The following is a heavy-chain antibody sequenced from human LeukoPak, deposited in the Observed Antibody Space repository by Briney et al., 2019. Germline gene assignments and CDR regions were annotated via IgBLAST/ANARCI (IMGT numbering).Heavy chain of an antibody. J-gene: IGHJ6*02. V-gene: IGHV3-30-3*01. D-gene: IGHD3-10*01. Sequence: GGSLRLSCAASGFTFSSYAMHWVRQAPGKGLEWVAVISYDGSNKYSADSVKGRFTISRDNSKNTLFLQMNSLRAEDAAVYYCARVRGAAYYYYGMDVWGQGTTVTVSS. CDR2: ISYDGSNK. CDR1: GFTFSSYA. CDR3: ARVRGAAYYYYGMDV.